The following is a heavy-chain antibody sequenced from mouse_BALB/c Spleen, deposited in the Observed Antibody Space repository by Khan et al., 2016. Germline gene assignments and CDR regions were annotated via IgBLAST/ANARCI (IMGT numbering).Heavy chain of an antibody. CDR1: GYSITSDYA. J-gene: IGHJ4*01. Sequence: EVKLEEPGPGLVKPSQSLSLTCTVTGYSITSDYAWNWIRQFPGNTLEWMGYITYSGTTTYNPSLKSRISITRDTSKNQFFLQLNSVTTEDTATYYCARWLDAMDYWGQGTSVTVSS. CDR3: ARWLDAMDY. D-gene: IGHD2-2*01. V-gene: IGHV3-2*02. CDR2: ITYSGTT.